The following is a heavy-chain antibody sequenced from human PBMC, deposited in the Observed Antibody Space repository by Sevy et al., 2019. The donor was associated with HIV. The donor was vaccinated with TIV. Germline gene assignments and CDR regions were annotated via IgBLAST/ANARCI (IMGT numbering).Heavy chain of an antibody. Sequence: GGSLRLSCAASGVTFSSYAMHWVRQAPGKGLEWVAVISYDGSNKYYADSVKGRFTISRDNSKNTLYLQMNSLRAEDTAVYYCARGTGTVAGDPVDYWGQGTLVTVSS. CDR3: ARGTGTVAGDPVDY. J-gene: IGHJ4*02. V-gene: IGHV3-30-3*01. CDR1: GVTFSSYA. CDR2: ISYDGSNK. D-gene: IGHD6-19*01.